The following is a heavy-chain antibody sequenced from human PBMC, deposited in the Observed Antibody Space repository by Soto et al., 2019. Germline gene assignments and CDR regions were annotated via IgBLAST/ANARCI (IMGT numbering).Heavy chain of an antibody. CDR2: VSHDGRNT. CDR3: AKGGRQWLVTSDFNY. D-gene: IGHD6-19*01. V-gene: IGHV3-30*18. CDR1: GFTFSSSW. Sequence: PGGFLRLSCAASGFTFSSSWMSWVRQAPGKGLEWVAVVSHDGRNTHYADSEKGRFTISRDSSKNTVSLEMTSLRAEDTAVYYCAKGGRQWLVTSDFNYWGQGALVTVSS. J-gene: IGHJ4*02.